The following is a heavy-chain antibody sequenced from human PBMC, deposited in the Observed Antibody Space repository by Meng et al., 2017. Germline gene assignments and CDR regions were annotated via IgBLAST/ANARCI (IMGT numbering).Heavy chain of an antibody. D-gene: IGHD3-22*01. J-gene: IGHJ6*02. V-gene: IGHV3-30*01. CDR3: ARENGADYYDSSGSQKHGMDV. CDR2: ISYDGSNK. Sequence: GESLKISCAASGFTFSSYAMHWVRQAPGKGLEWVAVISYDGSNKYYADSVKGRFTISRDNSKNTLYLQMNSLRAEDTAVYYCARENGADYYDSSGSQKHGMDVWGQGTTVTVSS. CDR1: GFTFSSYA.